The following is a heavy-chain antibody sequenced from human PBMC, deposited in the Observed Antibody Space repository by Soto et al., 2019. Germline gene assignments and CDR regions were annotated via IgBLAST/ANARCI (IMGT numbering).Heavy chain of an antibody. CDR2: ISWNSDSI. D-gene: IGHD3-16*01. CDR1: GFTFSSYC. CDR3: AKDRGSLYVISEFDS. J-gene: IGHJ4*02. Sequence: GGSLRLSCAASGFTFSSYCMHWVRQAPGKGLEWVSGISWNSDSIGYADSVTGPFTISRDNAKNSLYLQMNSLRAEDTALYYCAKDRGSLYVISEFDSWGQGTLVTVSS. V-gene: IGHV3-9*01.